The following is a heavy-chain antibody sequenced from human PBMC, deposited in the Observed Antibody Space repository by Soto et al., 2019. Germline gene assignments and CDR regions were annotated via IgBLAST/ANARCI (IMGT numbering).Heavy chain of an antibody. J-gene: IGHJ3*02. CDR2: ISYDGSNK. Sequence: LSLTCAASGFTFSSYGMHWVRQAPGKGLEWVAVISYDGSNKYYADSVKGRFTISRDNSKNTLYLQMNSLRAEDTAVYYCAKEKYSSSSFSRNYDAFDIWGQGTMVTVSS. CDR3: AKEKYSSSSFSRNYDAFDI. V-gene: IGHV3-30*18. CDR1: GFTFSSYG. D-gene: IGHD6-13*01.